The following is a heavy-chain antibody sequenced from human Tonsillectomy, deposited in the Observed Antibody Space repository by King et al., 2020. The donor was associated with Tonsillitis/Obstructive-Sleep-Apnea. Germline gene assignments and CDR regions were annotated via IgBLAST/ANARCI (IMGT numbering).Heavy chain of an antibody. V-gene: IGHV3-9*01. D-gene: IGHD5-12*01. CDR2: ITWNSGNI. Sequence: VQLVESGGGLVQPGRSLRLSCVASGFRFDDYGMHWVRQAPGKGLEWVSGITWNSGNIAYADSVQGRFTISRDNAKNSLYLQMNGLRPEDTALYYCAKAGFSGTYYYYYYMDDWGKGTTVTVSS. J-gene: IGHJ6*03. CDR3: AKAGFSGTYYYYYYMDD. CDR1: GFRFDDYG.